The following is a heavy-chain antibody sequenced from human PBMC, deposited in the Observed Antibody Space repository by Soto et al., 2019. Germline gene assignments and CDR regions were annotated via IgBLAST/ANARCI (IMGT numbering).Heavy chain of an antibody. V-gene: IGHV4-31*03. CDR3: ARGGRFLEWLSYAFDI. CDR2: IYYSGST. J-gene: IGHJ3*02. D-gene: IGHD3-3*01. CDR1: GGSISSGGYY. Sequence: SETLSLTCTVSGGSISSGGYYWSWIRQHPGKGLEWIGYIYYSGSTYYNPSLKSRVTISVDTSKNQFSLKLSSVTAADTAVYYCARGGRFLEWLSYAFDIRGQGTMVTVSS.